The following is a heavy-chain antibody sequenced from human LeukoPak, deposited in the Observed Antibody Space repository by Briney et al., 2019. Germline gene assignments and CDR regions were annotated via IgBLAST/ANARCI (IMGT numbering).Heavy chain of an antibody. D-gene: IGHD3-10*01. CDR1: GGSFSGYY. V-gene: IGHV4-34*01. CDR3: ASADLGLLWFGEGRSFDY. Sequence: PSETLSLTCAVYGGSFSGYYWSWIRQPPGKGLEWIGEINHSGSTNYNPSLKSRVTISVDTSKNQFSLKLSSVTAADTAVYYCASADLGLLWFGEGRSFDYWGQGTLVTVSS. J-gene: IGHJ4*02. CDR2: INHSGST.